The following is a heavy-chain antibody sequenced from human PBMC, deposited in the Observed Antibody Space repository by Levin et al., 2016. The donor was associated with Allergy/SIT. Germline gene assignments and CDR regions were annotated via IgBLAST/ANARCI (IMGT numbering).Heavy chain of an antibody. J-gene: IGHJ3*02. D-gene: IGHD5-24*01. Sequence: GESLKISCAASGFTFSSYAMHWVRQAPGKGLEWVAVISYDGSNKYYADSVKGRFTISRDNSKNTLYLQMNSLRAEDTAVYYCARVSRRFRDGYNIGAFDIWGQGTMVTVSS. V-gene: IGHV3-30*04. CDR3: ARVSRRFRDGYNIGAFDI. CDR2: ISYDGSNK. CDR1: GFTFSSYA.